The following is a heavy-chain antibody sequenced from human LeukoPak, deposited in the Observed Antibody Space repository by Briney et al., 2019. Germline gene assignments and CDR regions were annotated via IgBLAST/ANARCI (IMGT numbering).Heavy chain of an antibody. CDR2: MNPNSGNT. Sequence: ASVKVSCKASGYTFTSYDINWVRQAAGQGLEWMGWMNPNSGNTGYAQKFQGRVTITRNTSISTAYMELSSLRSEDTAVYYCARGGSSREQYYYYYMDVWGKGTTVTVSS. J-gene: IGHJ6*03. CDR3: ARGGSSREQYYYYYMDV. D-gene: IGHD6-13*01. CDR1: GYTFTSYD. V-gene: IGHV1-8*03.